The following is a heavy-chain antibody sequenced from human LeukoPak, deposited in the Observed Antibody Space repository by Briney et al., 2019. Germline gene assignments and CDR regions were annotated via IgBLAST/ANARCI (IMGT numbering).Heavy chain of an antibody. D-gene: IGHD1-1*01. CDR1: GFTFRNYA. Sequence: GGSLRLSCVGSGFTFRNYAMNWVRQAPGKGLEWISYIGPSTSSSIYYADSIKGRFTISRDNARNSVYLQMNSLRVEDTAVYYCARFGDRLQYNWNDVFDYWGQGTLVTVSS. J-gene: IGHJ4*02. V-gene: IGHV3-48*01. CDR3: ARFGDRLQYNWNDVFDY. CDR2: IGPSTSSSI.